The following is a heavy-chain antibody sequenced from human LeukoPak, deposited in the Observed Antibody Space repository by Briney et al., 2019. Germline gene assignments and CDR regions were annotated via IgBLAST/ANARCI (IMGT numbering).Heavy chain of an antibody. Sequence: GGSLRLACAASGFSFRSHGMHWVRQAPGKGLEWVTFVNSDASDKYYTDSVKGRFTISRDDAKNSLYLQMDSLTAGDTAVYYCVRDDSAWLYWGQGALVTVS. J-gene: IGHJ4*02. CDR2: VNSDASDK. CDR1: GFSFRSHG. D-gene: IGHD2-15*01. CDR3: VRDDSAWLY. V-gene: IGHV3-30*02.